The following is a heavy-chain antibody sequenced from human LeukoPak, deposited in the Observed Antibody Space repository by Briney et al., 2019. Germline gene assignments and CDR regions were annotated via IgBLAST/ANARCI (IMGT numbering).Heavy chain of an antibody. J-gene: IGHJ6*02. V-gene: IGHV1-8*01. CDR1: GYTFTSYD. CDR2: MNPNSGNT. D-gene: IGHD6-19*01. Sequence: EASVKVSCKASGYTFTSYDINWVRQAPGQGLEWMGWMNPNSGNTGYAQKFQGRVTMTRNTSISTAYMELSSLRSEDTAVYYCARGLGSSGWRASVYYYYYGMDVWGQGTTVTVSS. CDR3: ARGLGSSGWRASVYYYYYGMDV.